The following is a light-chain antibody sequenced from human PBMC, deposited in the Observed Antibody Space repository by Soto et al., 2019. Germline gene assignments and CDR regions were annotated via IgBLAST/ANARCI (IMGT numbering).Light chain of an antibody. CDR2: DAS. J-gene: IGKJ1*01. Sequence: DIQMTQSPSTLSASVGDRVTISCRDSQSISSWLAWYQQKPGKAPNLLIYDASSLQSGVPSRFRGIGSGTEFTLHISSLQLDDFATYYCQQYTSYPWTFGQGTKVDIK. CDR1: QSISSW. CDR3: QQYTSYPWT. V-gene: IGKV1-5*01.